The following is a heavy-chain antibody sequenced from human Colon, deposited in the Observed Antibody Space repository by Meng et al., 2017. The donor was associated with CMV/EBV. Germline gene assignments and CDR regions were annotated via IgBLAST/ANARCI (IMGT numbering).Heavy chain of an antibody. CDR2: VSWDGVTN. V-gene: IGHV3-43D*03. CDR3: AKVEGSTSNFYYFGMHV. J-gene: IGHJ6*02. CDR1: GFSFDHYA. Sequence: SCVVSGFSFDHYAVHWVRQAPGKGLEWVSLVSWDGVTNYYGDSVKGRFTISRDKKKNTLFLQMNNLRPEDTAVYYCAKVEGSTSNFYYFGMHVWGQGTTVTVSS. D-gene: IGHD3-10*01.